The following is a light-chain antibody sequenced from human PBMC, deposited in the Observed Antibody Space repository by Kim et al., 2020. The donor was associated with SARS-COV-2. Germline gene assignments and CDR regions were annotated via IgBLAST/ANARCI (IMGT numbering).Light chain of an antibody. Sequence: GQRVTLSCSGSGSNLGSNTVNWYQQLPGTAPKLLIYSNNQRPSGVPDRFSGSKSGTSASLAISGLQSEDEADYYCAAWDDSLNGVVFGGGTKLTVL. V-gene: IGLV1-44*01. J-gene: IGLJ2*01. CDR3: AAWDDSLNGVV. CDR2: SNN. CDR1: GSNLGSNT.